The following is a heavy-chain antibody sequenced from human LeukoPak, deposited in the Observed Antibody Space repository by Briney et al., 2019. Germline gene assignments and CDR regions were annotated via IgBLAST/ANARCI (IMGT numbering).Heavy chain of an antibody. J-gene: IGHJ5*02. CDR2: IRSKANSYAT. V-gene: IGHV3-73*01. Sequence: PGGSLRLSCAASGFTFSGSAMHWVRQASGKGLERVGRIRSKANSYATAYAASVKGRFTISRDDSKNTAYLQMNSLKTEDTAVYYCTRQADSITIFGVVTPSNWFDPWGQGTLVTVSS. CDR3: TRQADSITIFGVVTPSNWFDP. CDR1: GFTFSGSA. D-gene: IGHD3-3*01.